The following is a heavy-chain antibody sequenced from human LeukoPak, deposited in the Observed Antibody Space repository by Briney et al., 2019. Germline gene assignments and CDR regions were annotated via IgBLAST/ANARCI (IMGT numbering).Heavy chain of an antibody. CDR2: INPNDGDT. CDR1: GYTFTDYY. Sequence: GASVKVSCKASGYTFTDYYMHWVRQAPGPGFEWVGWINPNDGDTNYAQKFQGRVTMTRDTSISTAHMELSRLRSDDTAVYYCARANFLYCSSTTCLFHYWGEGTLVSVSS. V-gene: IGHV1-2*02. CDR3: ARANFLYCSSTTCLFHY. D-gene: IGHD2-2*01. J-gene: IGHJ4*02.